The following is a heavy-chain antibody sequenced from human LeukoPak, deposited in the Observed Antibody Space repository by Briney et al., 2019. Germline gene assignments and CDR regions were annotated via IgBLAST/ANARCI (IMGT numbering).Heavy chain of an antibody. Sequence: SETLSLTCTVSGGSIISSSYYWGWIRQPPGKGLEWIGTIYYTGSTYYNPSLKSRVTVSVDRSENQFSLKLTSVTAADTAVYYCARGGGYSGYSSSSYQSPPAYYFDYWGQGTLVTVSS. CDR1: GGSIISSSYY. V-gene: IGHV4-39*01. CDR3: ARGGGYSGYSSSSYQSPPAYYFDY. CDR2: IYYTGST. D-gene: IGHD6-13*01. J-gene: IGHJ4*02.